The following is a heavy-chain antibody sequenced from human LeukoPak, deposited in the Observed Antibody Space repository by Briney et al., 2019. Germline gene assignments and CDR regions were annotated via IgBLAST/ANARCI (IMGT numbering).Heavy chain of an antibody. V-gene: IGHV3-66*01. J-gene: IGHJ4*02. CDR3: ARSSISSYYED. CDR2: LYSGGSI. D-gene: IGHD1-26*01. CDR1: GFTVSSSY. Sequence: GGSLRLSCAVSGFTVSSSYMSCVRQAPGRGLEWVSILYSGGSIFYADSVKGRFTISRDISKNMLHLQMNSLRADDTAVYYCARSSISSYYEDWGQGTLVTVSS.